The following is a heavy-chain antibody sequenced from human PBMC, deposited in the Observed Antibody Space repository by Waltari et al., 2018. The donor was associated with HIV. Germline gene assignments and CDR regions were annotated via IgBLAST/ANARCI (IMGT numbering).Heavy chain of an antibody. CDR2: MTYDGINE. Sequence: QVQLVESGGGVVQPGRSLRLSCAAPGFSFSAYALHWVRQPPGKGLEWVALMTYDGINEYYAASVKGRFSISRDNSNNTLFLQMNSLRAEDTAVYYCARAVSSGWQYYYGMDVWGQGTTVTVSS. J-gene: IGHJ6*02. V-gene: IGHV3-30*01. D-gene: IGHD6-19*01. CDR1: GFSFSAYA. CDR3: ARAVSSGWQYYYGMDV.